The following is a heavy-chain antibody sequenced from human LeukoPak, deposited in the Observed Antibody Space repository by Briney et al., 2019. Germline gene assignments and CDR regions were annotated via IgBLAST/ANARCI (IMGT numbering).Heavy chain of an antibody. J-gene: IGHJ4*02. Sequence: SQTLSLTCTVYGGPISSGAYYWSWIRQHPGKGLEWIGYIYYSGSTYYNPSLKSRVIISIDTSKNQFSLNLSSVTAADTAVYYCARAPIGSGNDYYFDYWGQGTLVTVSS. CDR1: GGPISSGAYY. CDR3: ARAPIGSGNDYYFDY. V-gene: IGHV4-31*03. D-gene: IGHD3-10*01. CDR2: IYYSGST.